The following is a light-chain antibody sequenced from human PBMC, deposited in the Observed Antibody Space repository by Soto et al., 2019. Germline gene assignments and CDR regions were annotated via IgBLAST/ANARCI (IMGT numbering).Light chain of an antibody. Sequence: EIVMTQSPVTLSVSPGEIATLYCWAGQSVISSYVAWYQHKPGLAPRLLIHDTSSRAIGIPDRLSGSKSGTNFTLTIRRMEPEDVGMYYCQQYGSSPITFGQGTRLEIK. CDR3: QQYGSSPIT. CDR1: QSVISSY. J-gene: IGKJ5*01. V-gene: IGKV3D-20*01. CDR2: DTS.